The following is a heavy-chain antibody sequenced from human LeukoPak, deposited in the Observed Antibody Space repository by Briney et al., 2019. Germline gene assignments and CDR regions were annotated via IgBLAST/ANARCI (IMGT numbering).Heavy chain of an antibody. V-gene: IGHV1-69*13. J-gene: IGHJ5*02. CDR1: GGTFSSYA. CDR2: IIPIFGTA. CDR3: AGGAVALWFGEAYNWFDP. D-gene: IGHD3-10*01. Sequence: ASVKVSCKASGGTFSSYAISWVRQAPGQGLEWMGGIIPIFGTANYAQKFQGRVTITADESTSTAYMELSSLRSEDTAVYYCAGGAVALWFGEAYNWFDPWGQGTLVTVSS.